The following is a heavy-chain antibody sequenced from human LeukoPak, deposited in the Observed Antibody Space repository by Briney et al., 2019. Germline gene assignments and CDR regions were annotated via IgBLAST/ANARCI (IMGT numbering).Heavy chain of an antibody. J-gene: IGHJ4*02. CDR3: AADLSNPRMGASYLDS. CDR2: IIVGSGAT. D-gene: IGHD3-16*01. V-gene: IGHV1-58*01. CDR1: GFTSTNFA. Sequence: SVKVSCKASGFTSTNFAVQWVRQARGQRLEWIGWIIVGSGATKCAQDFQERVTITRDLSASTLYMELRSLTSEDTAVYYCAADLSNPRMGASYLDSWGQGTLVTVSS.